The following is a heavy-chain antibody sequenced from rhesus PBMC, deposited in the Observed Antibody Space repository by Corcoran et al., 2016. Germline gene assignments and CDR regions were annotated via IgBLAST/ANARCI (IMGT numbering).Heavy chain of an antibody. J-gene: IGHJ5-1*01. Sequence: QVQLQESGPGLVKPSETLSLTCAVSGASISDSYYWNWIRQPPGKGLEWITNIYGKSASSYYTPSRTSRLTISKDTSKNQFFLKLNSMTAADTAVYFWARRAGTTKNNRFDVWGAGVLVTVSS. CDR1: GASISDSYY. V-gene: IGHV4S9*01. CDR2: IYGKSASS. CDR3: ARRAGTTKNNRFDV. D-gene: IGHD1-20*01.